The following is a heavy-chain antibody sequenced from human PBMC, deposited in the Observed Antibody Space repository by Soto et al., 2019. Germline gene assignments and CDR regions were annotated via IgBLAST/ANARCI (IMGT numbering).Heavy chain of an antibody. Sequence: QVQLVQSGAEVKKPGSSVKVSCKVSGGTFNIRWVRQAPGQGLEWMGGIIPVIDTANYAGKVQGRVVISADRATNIVYMEMMSLTLEDTAVYYCARGSGADAFDIWGQGTMVTVSS. V-gene: IGHV1-69*06. CDR3: ARGSGADAFDI. J-gene: IGHJ3*02. CDR1: GGTFN. D-gene: IGHD7-27*01. CDR2: IIPVIDTA.